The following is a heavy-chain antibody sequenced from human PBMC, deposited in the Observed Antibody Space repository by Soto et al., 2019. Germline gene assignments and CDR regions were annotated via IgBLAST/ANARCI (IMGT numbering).Heavy chain of an antibody. CDR1: GDSVSSGTYF. J-gene: IGHJ5*02. D-gene: IGHD3-3*02. CDR2: VYYSGST. Sequence: SETLSLTCTVSGDSVSSGTYFWSWIRQPPGKGLEWIGYVYYSGSTNYNPSLKSRVTISVDTSKNQFSLKLSSVTAADTAVYYCARLGESALADENWFDPWGQGNLVTVSS. V-gene: IGHV4-61*01. CDR3: ARLGESALADENWFDP.